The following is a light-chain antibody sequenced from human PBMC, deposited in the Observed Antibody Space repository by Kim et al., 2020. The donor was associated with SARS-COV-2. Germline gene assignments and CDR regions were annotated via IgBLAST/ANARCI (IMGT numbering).Light chain of an antibody. V-gene: IGLV2-14*03. CDR2: DVT. CDR3: SAYRTNTALL. J-gene: IGLJ3*02. Sequence: QSALTQPASVSGSPGQSITISCTGTNSDIGDNNYVSWYQQHPGKAPKLIIYDVTKRPSGVSSRFSGSTSGNTASLTISGLQTEDEAHYYCSAYRTNTALLFGGGTKLTVL. CDR1: NSDIGDNNY.